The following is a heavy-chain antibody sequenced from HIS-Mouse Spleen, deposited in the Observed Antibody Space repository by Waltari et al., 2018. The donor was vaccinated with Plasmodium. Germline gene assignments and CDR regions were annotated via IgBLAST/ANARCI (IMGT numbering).Heavy chain of an antibody. J-gene: IGHJ4*02. CDR3: ARDRITGTSYFDY. Sequence: QLQLPESGPGLVKPSETLSPTCTVTGGPISSSSYYWGWLRQPPGKGLEWVGSIYSSGSTYYNPSLKSRVTISVDTSKNQFSLKLSSVTAADTAVYYCARDRITGTSYFDYWGQGTLVTVSS. CDR2: IYSSGST. V-gene: IGHV4-39*07. CDR1: GGPISSSSYY. D-gene: IGHD1-7*01.